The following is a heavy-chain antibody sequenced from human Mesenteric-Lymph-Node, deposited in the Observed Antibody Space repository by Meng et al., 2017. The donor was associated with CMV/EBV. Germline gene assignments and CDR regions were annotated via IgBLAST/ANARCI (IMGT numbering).Heavy chain of an antibody. D-gene: IGHD2/OR15-2a*01. CDR3: ARGRVLLDY. CDR1: GCSVSSGSYY. Sequence: SETLSLTCTVSGCSVSSGSYYWSWLRQPPGKGLEWIGYIYYSGSTNYNPSLKSRVTISVDTSKNQFSLKLSSVTAADTAVYYCARGRVLLDYWGQGTLVTVSS. V-gene: IGHV4-61*01. J-gene: IGHJ4*02. CDR2: IYYSGST.